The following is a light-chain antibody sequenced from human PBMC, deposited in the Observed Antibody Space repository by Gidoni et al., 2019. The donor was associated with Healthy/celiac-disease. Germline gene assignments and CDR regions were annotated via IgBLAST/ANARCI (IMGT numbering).Light chain of an antibody. Sequence: IQMTQSPSSMSASVGDRVTITCRASQSSSSYLNWYQKKPGKAPKLLIYAASSLHSGVPSRFSGSGSGTDFTLTISSQQPEDFANYCCQQSYSTPWTFGQGTKVEIK. V-gene: IGKV1-39*01. CDR1: QSSSSY. CDR2: AAS. J-gene: IGKJ1*01. CDR3: QQSYSTPWT.